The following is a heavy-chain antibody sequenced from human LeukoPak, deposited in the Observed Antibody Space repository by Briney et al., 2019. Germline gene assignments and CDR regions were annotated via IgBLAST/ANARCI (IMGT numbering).Heavy chain of an antibody. J-gene: IGHJ2*01. V-gene: IGHV4-4*07. Sequence: SETLSLTCTVSGGSISSYYWSWIRQPAGKGLEWIGRIYSSGSTNYSPSLKTRVTMSVDMSKNQFSLNLTSVTAADTAVYYCAREKNHVEMVARYFDLWGRGTLVTVS. CDR2: IYSSGST. CDR3: AREKNHVEMVARYFDL. D-gene: IGHD5-12*01. CDR1: GGSISSYY.